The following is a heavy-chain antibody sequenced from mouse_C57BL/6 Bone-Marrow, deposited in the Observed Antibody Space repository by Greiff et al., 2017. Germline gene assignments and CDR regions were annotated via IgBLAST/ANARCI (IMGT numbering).Heavy chain of an antibody. CDR1: GFTFNTYA. V-gene: IGHV10-3*01. CDR2: IRSKSSNYAT. Sequence: EVHLVESGGGLVQPKGSLKLSCAASGFTFNTYAMHWVRQAPGKGLEWVARIRSKSSNYATYYADSVKDRFTISRDDSQSMLYLQMNNLKTEDTAMYYCVREGPYYYGSPYYAMDYWGQGTSVTVSS. D-gene: IGHD1-1*01. CDR3: VREGPYYYGSPYYAMDY. J-gene: IGHJ4*01.